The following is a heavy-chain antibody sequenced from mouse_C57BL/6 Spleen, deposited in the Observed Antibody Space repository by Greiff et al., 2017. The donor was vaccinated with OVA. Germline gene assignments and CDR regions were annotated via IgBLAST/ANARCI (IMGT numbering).Heavy chain of an antibody. CDR2: IDPSDSDT. J-gene: IGHJ4*01. CDR3: ARVYSYAMDY. CDR1: GYTFTSYW. V-gene: IGHV1-52*01. Sequence: VKLQQPGAELVRPGSSVKLSCTASGYTFTSYWMPWVKQRPIQGLEWIGNIDPSDSDTHYNQKFKDKATLTVDKSSSTAYMQLSSLNSEDAAVYYCARVYSYAMDYWGQGTSVTVSS.